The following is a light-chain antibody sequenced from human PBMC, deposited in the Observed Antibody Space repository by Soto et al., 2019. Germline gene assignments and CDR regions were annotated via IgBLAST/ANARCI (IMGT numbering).Light chain of an antibody. J-gene: IGLJ1*01. CDR2: RNN. V-gene: IGLV1-47*01. Sequence: QSVLTQPPSASGTPGQRVTISCSGSSSNIGSNYVYWYQQLPGTAPKLLIYRNNQRPSGVPDRFSGSKSGTSASLAISGLRSEDEADYYCAAWDDSLSGYVFGTGTKATV. CDR3: AAWDDSLSGYV. CDR1: SSNIGSNY.